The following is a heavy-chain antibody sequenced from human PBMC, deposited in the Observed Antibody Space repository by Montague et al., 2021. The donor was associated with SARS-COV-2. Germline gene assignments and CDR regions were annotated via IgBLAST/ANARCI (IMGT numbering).Heavy chain of an antibody. CDR1: GGSISSSRYY. J-gene: IGHJ5*02. D-gene: IGHD2-2*01. V-gene: IGHV4-39*01. CDR3: ARQGDQLLLEYWFDP. CDR2: IYYSGSN. Sequence: SETLSLTCTVSGGSISSSRYYWGWIRQPPGKGLEWIGSIYYSGSNYYNPSLKSRVTISVDTSKNQFSLKLSSVTAADTAVYYCARQGDQLLLEYWFDPWGQGALVTVSS.